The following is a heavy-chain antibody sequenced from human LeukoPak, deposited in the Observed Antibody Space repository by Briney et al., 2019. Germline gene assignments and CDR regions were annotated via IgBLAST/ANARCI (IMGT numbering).Heavy chain of an antibody. V-gene: IGHV4-30-2*01. CDR2: IYYSGST. CDR1: CGSISCGGYS. Sequence: PSQTLSLTYAVCCGSISCGGYSWSWIRQPRGKGMEWIEYIYYSGSTYYNPSLKSRVTISVDRSKNQFCLKLSSVTAADTAVYYCASAYYYDSSGYYDYWGRGTLVTVSS. J-gene: IGHJ4*02. CDR3: ASAYYYDSSGYYDY. D-gene: IGHD3-22*01.